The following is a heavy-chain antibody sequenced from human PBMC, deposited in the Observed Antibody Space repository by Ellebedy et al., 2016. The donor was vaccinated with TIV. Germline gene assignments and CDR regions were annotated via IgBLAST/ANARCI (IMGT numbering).Heavy chain of an antibody. Sequence: GESLKISXVASRIAFDLYGMHWVRQAPGRGLEWVAVISFDGGNQYYADSVQGRFTISRDNSKNTLFLQMTSLRPEDTAVYFCAKDRSKEVQWLDDPFDIWGRGTIVTVSS. D-gene: IGHD6-19*01. CDR2: ISFDGGNQ. CDR3: AKDRSKEVQWLDDPFDI. CDR1: RIAFDLYG. V-gene: IGHV3-30*18. J-gene: IGHJ3*02.